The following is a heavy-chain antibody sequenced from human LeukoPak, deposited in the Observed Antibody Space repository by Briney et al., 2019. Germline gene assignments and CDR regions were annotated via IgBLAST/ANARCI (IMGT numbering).Heavy chain of an antibody. CDR3: ARRRYYYHGLDV. Sequence: PSETLSLTCSVSGDSLNIYYWNWLRQSPGKGLEWIGYFFYTGTTNYNPSLKSRVNMSVDTSKNLVSLTLRSVTAADTAVYYCARRRYYYHGLDVWGPGTTVIVSS. CDR1: GDSLNIYY. J-gene: IGHJ6*02. CDR2: FFYTGTT. V-gene: IGHV4-59*08.